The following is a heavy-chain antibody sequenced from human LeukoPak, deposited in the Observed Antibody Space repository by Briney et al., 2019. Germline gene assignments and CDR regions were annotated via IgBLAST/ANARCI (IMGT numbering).Heavy chain of an antibody. CDR1: GGSFSGYY. Sequence: PSETLSLTCAVYGGSFSGYYWSWIRQPPGKGLEWIGEINHSGSTNYNPSLKSRVTISVDTSKNQFSLKLSSVTAADTAVYYCAGGLRGSGGYYSRWFDPWGQGTLVTVSS. D-gene: IGHD1-26*01. J-gene: IGHJ5*02. CDR3: AGGLRGSGGYYSRWFDP. V-gene: IGHV4-34*01. CDR2: INHSGST.